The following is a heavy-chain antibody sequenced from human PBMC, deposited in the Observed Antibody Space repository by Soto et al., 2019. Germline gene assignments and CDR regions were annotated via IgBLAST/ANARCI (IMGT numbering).Heavy chain of an antibody. CDR2: INADNGNT. Sequence: QVHLVQSGAEAKKPGASVKVSCKASGFIFTDYALHWVRQAPGQRPEWMAWINADNGNTKYSENFQGRVTTTRDTSASTAYMDLRSLRSEDTAVYYCARAAAAGTKNYYYGMDVWGQGTTVTVSS. J-gene: IGHJ6*02. CDR3: ARAAAAGTKNYYYGMDV. CDR1: GFIFTDYA. D-gene: IGHD6-19*01. V-gene: IGHV1-3*01.